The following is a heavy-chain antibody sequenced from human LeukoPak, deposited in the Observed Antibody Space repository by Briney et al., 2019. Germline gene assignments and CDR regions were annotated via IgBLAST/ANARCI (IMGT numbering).Heavy chain of an antibody. CDR2: ISRGGKTN. CDR3: ARVVAVTSYYFDF. D-gene: IGHD2-21*02. J-gene: IGHJ4*02. CDR1: GFTFSSYV. V-gene: IGHV3-30*04. Sequence: GGPLRLSCAASGFTFSSYVMHWVRESPGKGLEGLAVISRGGKTNYCAASVKGRFTISRDNSKTSLYLQMNNLRAEDTAVYYCARVVAVTSYYFDFWGQGTLVTVSS.